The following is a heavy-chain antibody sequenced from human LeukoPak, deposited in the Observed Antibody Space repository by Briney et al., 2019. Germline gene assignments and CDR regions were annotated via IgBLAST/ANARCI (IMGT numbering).Heavy chain of an antibody. D-gene: IGHD6-6*01. Sequence: GESLKISCKGSGYSFTSYWIGWVRQMPGKGLEWMGIIYPGDSDTRYSPAFQGQVTLSADKSISTPYLQWSSLKASDTAMYYCARAGYSSSWGGGAFDYWGQGTLVTVSS. CDR2: IYPGDSDT. V-gene: IGHV5-51*01. CDR3: ARAGYSSSWGGGAFDY. J-gene: IGHJ4*02. CDR1: GYSFTSYW.